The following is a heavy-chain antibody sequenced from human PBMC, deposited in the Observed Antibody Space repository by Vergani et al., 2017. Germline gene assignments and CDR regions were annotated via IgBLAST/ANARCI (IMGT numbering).Heavy chain of an antibody. D-gene: IGHD3-16*01. CDR3: AANGPRFGMKDYWFDP. J-gene: IGHJ5*02. CDR2: IWYDGSNK. Sequence: QVQLVESGGGVVQPGRSLRLSCAASGFTFSSYGMHWVRQAPGKGLEWVAVIWYDGSNKYYADSVKGRFTISRDNSKNTLYLQMNSLRAEDTAVYYCAANGPRFGMKDYWFDPWGQGTLVTVSS. CDR1: GFTFSSYG. V-gene: IGHV3-33*01.